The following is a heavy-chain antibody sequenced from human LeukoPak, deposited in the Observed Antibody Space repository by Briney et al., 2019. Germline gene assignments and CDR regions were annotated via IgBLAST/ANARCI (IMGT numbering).Heavy chain of an antibody. Sequence: QTGGSLRLSCAASGFTFSSYSMTWVRQAPGKGLEWVSTTRSNGGDTFYTDSVKGRFAISRDNSKNTLYLEMNSLRAEDTAVYYCARGGYTTRFDPWGQGTLVTVSS. CDR3: ARGGYTTRFDP. CDR2: TRSNGGDT. J-gene: IGHJ5*02. D-gene: IGHD5-12*01. CDR1: GFTFSSYS. V-gene: IGHV3-23*01.